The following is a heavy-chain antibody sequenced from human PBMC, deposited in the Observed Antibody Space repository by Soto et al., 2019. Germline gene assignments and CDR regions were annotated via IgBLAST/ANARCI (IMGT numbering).Heavy chain of an antibody. CDR3: ARDRVGDAFDI. V-gene: IGHV3-33*01. Sequence: GGSLRLSCEAAGFTFSRYGTHWVRKALGKGLEWVAVIWYEGSNKYYADSVKGRFTISRDNSKNTLYLQMNSLRAEDTAVYYCARDRVGDAFDIWGQGTMVTVSS. J-gene: IGHJ3*02. CDR1: GFTFSRYG. D-gene: IGHD3-10*01. CDR2: IWYEGSNK.